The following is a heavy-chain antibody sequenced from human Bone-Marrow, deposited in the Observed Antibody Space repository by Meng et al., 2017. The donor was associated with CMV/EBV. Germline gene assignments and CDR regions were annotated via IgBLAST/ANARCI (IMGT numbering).Heavy chain of an antibody. CDR1: GGTFSSYA. V-gene: IGHV1-69*05. CDR2: IIPIFGAA. J-gene: IGHJ5*02. Sequence: SVKVSCKASGGTFSSYAISWVRQAPGQGLEWMGGIIPIFGAANYAQRFQGRVTITTDESTNTAYMELSSLRSEDTAVYYCARDYDSSAYYNCFDPWGQGHLVNVSS. D-gene: IGHD3-22*01. CDR3: ARDYDSSAYYNCFDP.